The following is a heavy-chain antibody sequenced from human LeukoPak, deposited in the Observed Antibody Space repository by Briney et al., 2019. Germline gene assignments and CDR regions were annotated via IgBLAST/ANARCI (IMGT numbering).Heavy chain of an antibody. CDR1: GFTFDDYA. Sequence: GRSLRLSCAASGFTFDDYAMHWVRQAPGKGLEWVSGISWNSGSIGYADSVKGRFTISRDNAKNSLYLQMNSLRAEDTAVYYCARGAYDILTGSDYWGQGTLVTVSS. J-gene: IGHJ4*02. V-gene: IGHV3-9*01. CDR2: ISWNSGSI. CDR3: ARGAYDILTGSDY. D-gene: IGHD3-9*01.